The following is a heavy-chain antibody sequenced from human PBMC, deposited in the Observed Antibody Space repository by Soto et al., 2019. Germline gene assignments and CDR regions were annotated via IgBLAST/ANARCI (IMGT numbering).Heavy chain of an antibody. V-gene: IGHV4-59*01. D-gene: IGHD5-12*01. CDR2: IYYSGST. Sequence: QVQLQESGPGLVKPSETLSLTCTVSGGSISSYYWSWIRQPPGKGLEWIGYIYYSGSTNYNPSLKSRVTISVGTSKNQCSLKLSSVNAADTAVYYCAREGTKRWLQLRAFDIWGQGTMVTVSS. J-gene: IGHJ3*02. CDR3: AREGTKRWLQLRAFDI. CDR1: GGSISSYY.